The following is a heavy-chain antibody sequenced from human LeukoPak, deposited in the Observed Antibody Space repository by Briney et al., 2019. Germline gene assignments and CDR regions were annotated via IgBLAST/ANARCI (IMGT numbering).Heavy chain of an antibody. J-gene: IGHJ4*02. Sequence: PGGSLRLSCAASGFTFSSYAMHWVRQAPGKGLEWVAVISYDGSNKYYADSVKGRFTISRDNSKNTLYLQMNSLRAEDTAVYYCARDREESQGLRALDYWGQGTLVTVSS. D-gene: IGHD3-10*01. CDR2: ISYDGSNK. CDR3: ARDREESQGLRALDY. CDR1: GFTFSSYA. V-gene: IGHV3-30-3*01.